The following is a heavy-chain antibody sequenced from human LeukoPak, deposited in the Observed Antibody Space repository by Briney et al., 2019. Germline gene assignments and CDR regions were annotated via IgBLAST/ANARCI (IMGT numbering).Heavy chain of an antibody. Sequence: PGGSLRLSCAASGFTFGSFSMTWVRQAPGKGLEWVSTISSSGSGTYIYYADSVKGRFTISRDNAKNSLYLQMNSLRAEDTAVYYCARDPGRSGGSCYYDYWGQGTLVTVSS. CDR1: GFTFGSFS. CDR2: ISSSGSGTYI. V-gene: IGHV3-21*01. CDR3: ARDPGRSGGSCYYDY. J-gene: IGHJ4*02. D-gene: IGHD2-15*01.